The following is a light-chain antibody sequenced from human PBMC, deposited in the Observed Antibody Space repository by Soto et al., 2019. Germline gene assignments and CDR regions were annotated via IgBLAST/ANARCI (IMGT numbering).Light chain of an antibody. Sequence: EIVLTQSPGTLSLSPGERATLSCRASQSFRSSYLAWYQQKPGQAPRLLIYGASSRATGIPDRFSGSGSGTDFNLTISSLEPEDLAVYYCQQYCSSPLTFGGWTKVEIK. CDR3: QQYCSSPLT. V-gene: IGKV3-20*01. J-gene: IGKJ4*01. CDR2: GAS. CDR1: QSFRSSY.